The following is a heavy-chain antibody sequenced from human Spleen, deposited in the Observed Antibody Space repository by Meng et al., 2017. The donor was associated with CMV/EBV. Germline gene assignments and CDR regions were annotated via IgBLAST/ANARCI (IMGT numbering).Heavy chain of an antibody. V-gene: IGHV1-69*05. D-gene: IGHD4-17*01. CDR3: ARATTYGDYEPDY. Sequence: KASGGTFSSYAVSWVRQAPGQGLEWMGGIIPIFGATHYTQKCQGRVTITTDESTSTAYMELSSLRSEDTAVYYCARATTYGDYEPDYWGQGTLVTVSS. CDR1: GGTFSSYA. J-gene: IGHJ4*02. CDR2: IIPIFGAT.